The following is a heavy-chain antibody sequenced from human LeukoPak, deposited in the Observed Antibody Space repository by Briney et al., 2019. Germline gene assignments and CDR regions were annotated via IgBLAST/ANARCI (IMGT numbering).Heavy chain of an antibody. D-gene: IGHD3-22*01. V-gene: IGHV1-69*05. CDR1: GGTFSSYA. CDR3: ARAAGKGYYDSSGYPY. CDR2: IIPIFGTA. J-gene: IGHJ4*02. Sequence: SVKVSCKASGGTFSSYAISWLRQAPGQGLEWMGGIIPIFGTANYAQKFQGRVTITTDESTSTAYMELSSLRSEDTAVYYCARAAGKGYYDSSGYPYWGQGTLVTVSS.